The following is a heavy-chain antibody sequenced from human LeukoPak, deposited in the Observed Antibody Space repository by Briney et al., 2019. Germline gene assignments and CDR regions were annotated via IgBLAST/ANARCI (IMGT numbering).Heavy chain of an antibody. D-gene: IGHD2-2*01. CDR1: GYTFTSYG. J-gene: IGHJ6*04. CDR3: ARAIDCSSTSCYPTDV. Sequence: ASVKVSCKASGYTFTSYGISWVRQAPGQGLEWMGWISAYNGNTNYAQKLQGRVTMTTDTSTSTAYMELRSLRSDDTAVYYCARAIDCSSTSCYPTDVWGKGTTVTISS. CDR2: ISAYNGNT. V-gene: IGHV1-18*01.